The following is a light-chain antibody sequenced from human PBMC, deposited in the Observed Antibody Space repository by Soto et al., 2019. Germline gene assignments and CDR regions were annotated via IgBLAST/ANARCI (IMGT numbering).Light chain of an antibody. J-gene: IGLJ2*01. CDR3: SSYPSSSTYVV. CDR2: EVS. CDR1: SSDVGGYNY. Sequence: QSALTQPASVSGSPGQSITISCTGTSSDVGGYNYVSWYQQHPGKAPKLMIYEVSNRPSGVSNRFSGSKSGNTASLTISGLQDEDEADYYCSSYPSSSTYVVFGGGTKLTVL. V-gene: IGLV2-14*01.